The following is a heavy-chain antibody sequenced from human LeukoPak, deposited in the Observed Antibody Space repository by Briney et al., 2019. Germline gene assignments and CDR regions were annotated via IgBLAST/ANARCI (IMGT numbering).Heavy chain of an antibody. D-gene: IGHD6-19*01. J-gene: IGHJ4*02. V-gene: IGHV3-23*01. Sequence: TGGSLRLSCTASGFTVSKNAMNWVRQGPGKGLEWVSTMSGSGGTTYYADSVKGRFTISRDTSRNTVYLQMSSLRAEDTAVYYCAKDLGRAPGGIAVSWGQGTLVTVSS. CDR2: MSGSGGTT. CDR1: GFTVSKNA. CDR3: AKDLGRAPGGIAVS.